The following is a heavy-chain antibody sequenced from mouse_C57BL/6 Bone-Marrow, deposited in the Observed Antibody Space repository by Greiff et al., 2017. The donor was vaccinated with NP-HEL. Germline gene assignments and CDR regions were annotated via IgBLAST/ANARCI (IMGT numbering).Heavy chain of an antibody. CDR3: ARDDGYDVWYFDV. CDR1: GFTFSSYA. D-gene: IGHD2-2*01. V-gene: IGHV5-4*01. J-gene: IGHJ1*03. Sequence: VQLKESGGGLVKPGGSLKLSCAASGFTFSSYAMSWVRQTPEKRLEWVATISDGGSYTYYPDNVKGRFTISRDNAKNNLYLQMSHLKSEDTAMYYCARDDGYDVWYFDVWGTGTTVTVSS. CDR2: ISDGGSYT.